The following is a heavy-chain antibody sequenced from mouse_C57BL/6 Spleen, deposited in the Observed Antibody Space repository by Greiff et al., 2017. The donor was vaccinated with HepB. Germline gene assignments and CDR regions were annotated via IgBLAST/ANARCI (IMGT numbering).Heavy chain of an antibody. V-gene: IGHV1-26*01. CDR3: AREGLYYGSSYYDY. CDR1: GYTFTDYY. J-gene: IGHJ2*01. Sequence: EVQLQQSGPELVKPGASVKISCKASGYTFTDYYMNWVKQSHGKSLEWIGDINPNNGGTSYNQKFKGKATLTVDKSSSTAYMELRSLTSEDSAVYHCAREGLYYGSSYYDYWGQGTTLTVSS. D-gene: IGHD1-1*01. CDR2: INPNNGGT.